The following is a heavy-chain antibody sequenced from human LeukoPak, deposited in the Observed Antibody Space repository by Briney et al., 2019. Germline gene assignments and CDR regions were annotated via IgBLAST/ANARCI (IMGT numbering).Heavy chain of an antibody. CDR1: GFTVSSNY. CDR2: IYSGGYT. J-gene: IGHJ3*02. CDR3: ARARSHAFDI. V-gene: IGHV3-66*01. D-gene: IGHD4-17*01. Sequence: GGSLRLFCVVSGFTVSSNYMSWVRQAPGKGLEWVSVIYSGGYTYYADSVKGRFTISRDNSKNTLYLQVNSLRAEDTAVYYCARARSHAFDIWGLGTMVTVS.